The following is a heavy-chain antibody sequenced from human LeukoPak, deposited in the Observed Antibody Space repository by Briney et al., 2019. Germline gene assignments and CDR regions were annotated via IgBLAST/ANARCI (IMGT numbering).Heavy chain of an antibody. CDR1: GFTFSDFD. CDR3: SRDLRGRDDY. J-gene: IGHJ4*02. Sequence: GGSLRLSCVASGFTFSDFDMNWVRQAPGKGLVWVSRINTGGSTTDYADSVKGRFTISRDNAKNTLYLQMNSLRAEDTAVYYCSRDLRGRDDYWGQGILVIVSS. D-gene: IGHD5-24*01. CDR2: INTGGSTT. V-gene: IGHV3-74*01.